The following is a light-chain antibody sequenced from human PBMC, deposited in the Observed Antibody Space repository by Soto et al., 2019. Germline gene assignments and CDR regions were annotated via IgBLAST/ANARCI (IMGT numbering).Light chain of an antibody. CDR3: SSYTTSSSYV. Sequence: LTQPASVSGSPGQSITISCTGTSSDVGGFNYVSWYQQHPGKAPKLLIFDVYSRPSGISNRFSGSKSGNRASLPISGLQAEDEADYSCSSYTTSSSYVFGAGTKVTVL. CDR1: SSDVGGFNY. CDR2: DVY. V-gene: IGLV2-14*01. J-gene: IGLJ1*01.